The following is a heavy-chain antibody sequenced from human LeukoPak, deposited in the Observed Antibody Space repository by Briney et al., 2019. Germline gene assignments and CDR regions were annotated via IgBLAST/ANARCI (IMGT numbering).Heavy chain of an antibody. D-gene: IGHD5-12*01. V-gene: IGHV1-69*05. J-gene: IGHJ4*02. CDR3: ARDLGKYSGYDGGHDGY. CDR1: GYTFTGYY. Sequence: SVKVSCKASGYTFTGYYMHWVRQAPGQGLEWMGGIIPIFGTANYAQKFQGRVTITTDESTSTAYMELSSLRSEDTAVYYCARDLGKYSGYDGGHDGYWGQGTLVTVSS. CDR2: IIPIFGTA.